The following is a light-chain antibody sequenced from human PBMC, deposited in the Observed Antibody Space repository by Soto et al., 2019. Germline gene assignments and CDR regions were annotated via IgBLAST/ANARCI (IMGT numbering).Light chain of an antibody. V-gene: IGLV2-14*01. J-gene: IGLJ1*01. CDR1: TSDFGFYNY. Sequence: QSALTQPPSASGSPRQSITISCTGTTSDFGFYNYVSWYQHHPGKAPKLLIYEVTNRHSGVSNRFSGSKSGNTASLTISGLQAEDEADYYCSSYTSSTDYVFGTGTKVTVL. CDR3: SSYTSSTDYV. CDR2: EVT.